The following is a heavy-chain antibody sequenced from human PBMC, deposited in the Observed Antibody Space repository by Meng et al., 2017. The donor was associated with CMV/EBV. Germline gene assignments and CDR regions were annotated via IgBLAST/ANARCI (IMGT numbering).Heavy chain of an antibody. J-gene: IGHJ4*02. D-gene: IGHD6-6*01. CDR3: ARDRRIAARPVYFDY. CDR1: GFTCSSYW. Sequence: SGFTCSSYWMSWVRQAPGKGLEWVANIKQDGSEKYYVDSVKGRFTISRDNAKNSLYLQMNSLRAEDTAVYYCARDRRIAARPVYFDYWGQGTLVTVSS. V-gene: IGHV3-7*01. CDR2: IKQDGSEK.